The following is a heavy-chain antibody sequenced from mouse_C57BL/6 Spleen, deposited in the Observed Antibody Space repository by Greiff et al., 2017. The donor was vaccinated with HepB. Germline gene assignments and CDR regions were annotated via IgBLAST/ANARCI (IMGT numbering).Heavy chain of an antibody. D-gene: IGHD3-2*02. CDR1: GYSFTGYY. CDR2: INPSTGGT. V-gene: IGHV1-42*01. CDR3: ARRAAQATYYAMDY. J-gene: IGHJ4*01. Sequence: VQLQQSGPELVKPGASVKISCKASGYSFTGYYMNWVKQSPEKSLEWIGEINPSTGGTTYNQKFKAKATLTVDKSSSTAYMQLKSLTSEDSAVYYCARRAAQATYYAMDYWGQGTSVTVSS.